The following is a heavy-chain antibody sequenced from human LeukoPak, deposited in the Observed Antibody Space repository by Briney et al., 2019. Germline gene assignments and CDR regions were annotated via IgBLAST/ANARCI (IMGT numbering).Heavy chain of an antibody. D-gene: IGHD5-24*01. CDR2: ISSSVGTI. Sequence: GGSLRLSCAASGFTFSSYWMSWVRQAPGKGLEWVSYISSSVGTIYYADSVKGRFTISRDNAKNSLYLQMNSLRAEDTAMYYCAREITPDYWGQGTLVTVSS. CDR3: AREITPDY. V-gene: IGHV3-48*01. CDR1: GFTFSSYW. J-gene: IGHJ4*02.